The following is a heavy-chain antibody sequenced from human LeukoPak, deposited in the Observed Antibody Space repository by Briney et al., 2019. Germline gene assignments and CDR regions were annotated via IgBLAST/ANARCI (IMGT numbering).Heavy chain of an antibody. J-gene: IGHJ4*02. CDR3: ARIMGTPASWLGVFDY. Sequence: PSETLPLTCTVSGGSISSDFWTWIRQPPGKALEWIGYIYYSGSTNYNPSLKSRITISVDTSKNQFSLKLTSVNAADTAVYYCARIMGTPASWLGVFDYWGQGTLVTVSS. CDR2: IYYSGST. D-gene: IGHD6-13*01. V-gene: IGHV4-59*01. CDR1: GGSISSDF.